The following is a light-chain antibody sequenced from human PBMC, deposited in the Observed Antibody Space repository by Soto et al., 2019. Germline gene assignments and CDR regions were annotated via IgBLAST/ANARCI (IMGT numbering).Light chain of an antibody. Sequence: DIQMTQSPSSLSASVGDRVTITCRASQSITIYLNWYQQKPGEAPNLLIFGASTLQSGVQSRFSGSGSGTEFTLTIRSLQPDDFATYYCKHYNSYSEAFGQGTKVDIK. CDR1: QSITIY. CDR2: GAS. V-gene: IGKV1-5*01. J-gene: IGKJ1*01. CDR3: KHYNSYSEA.